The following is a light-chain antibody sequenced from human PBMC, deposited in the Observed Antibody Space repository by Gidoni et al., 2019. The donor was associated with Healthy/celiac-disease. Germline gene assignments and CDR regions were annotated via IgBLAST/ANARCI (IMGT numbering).Light chain of an antibody. J-gene: IGKJ1*01. CDR3: QQDGSSPWT. CDR2: GAS. CDR1: QSVSSSY. Sequence: EIVLTQSPGTLSLSPGERATLSCRASQSVSSSYLAWYQQKPGQAPRLLIYGASSRATGIPDRVSGSGSGTDFTLNISRLEPEDFAVYYCQQDGSSPWTFGQGTKVEIK. V-gene: IGKV3-20*01.